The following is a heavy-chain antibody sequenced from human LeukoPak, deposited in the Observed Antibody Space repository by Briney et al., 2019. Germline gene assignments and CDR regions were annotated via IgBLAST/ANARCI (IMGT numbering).Heavy chain of an antibody. CDR3: AREGTTYYDILTGYSY. V-gene: IGHV1-69*13. D-gene: IGHD3-9*01. J-gene: IGHJ4*02. Sequence: SVKVSCKASGGTFSSYAISWVRQAPGQGLEWMGGITPIFGTANYAQKFQGRVTITADESTSTAYMELSSLRSEDTAVYYCAREGTTYYDILTGYSYWGQGTLVTVSS. CDR1: GGTFSSYA. CDR2: ITPIFGTA.